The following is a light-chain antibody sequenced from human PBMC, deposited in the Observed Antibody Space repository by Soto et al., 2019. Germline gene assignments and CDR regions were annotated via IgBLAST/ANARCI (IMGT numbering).Light chain of an antibody. V-gene: IGKV3-20*01. CDR2: GAS. J-gene: IGKJ1*01. CDR1: QSVYSNY. CDR3: QQYGTSPWT. Sequence: DIVLTQSPGTLSLSPGERATLSCRASQSVYSNYLAWDQQKPGQAPRLLSDGASSRATGIPDRFSGGGSGTDFTLTVSRVEPEDFAVYYCQQYGTSPWTFGQGAKVEV.